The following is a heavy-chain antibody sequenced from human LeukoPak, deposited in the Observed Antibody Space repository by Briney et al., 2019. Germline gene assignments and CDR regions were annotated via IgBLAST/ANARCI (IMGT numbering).Heavy chain of an antibody. V-gene: IGHV4-31*03. Sequence: SETLSLTCTVSGGSISSGGYYWSWIRQHPGTGLEWIGYIYYSGSTYYNPSLKSRVTISVDTSKNQFSLKLSSVTAADTAVYYCARESTVVTSWAIIDYWGQGTLVTVSS. D-gene: IGHD4-23*01. CDR3: ARESTVVTSWAIIDY. J-gene: IGHJ4*02. CDR2: IYYSGST. CDR1: GGSISSGGYY.